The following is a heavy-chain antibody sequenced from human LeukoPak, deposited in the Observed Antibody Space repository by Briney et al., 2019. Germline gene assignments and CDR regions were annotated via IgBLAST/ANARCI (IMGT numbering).Heavy chain of an antibody. CDR3: ARGKTAAAFDY. CDR1: GFTFDDYG. Sequence: GGSLRLSCAASGFTFDDYGMSWVRQAPGKGLEWVSGINWNGGSTGYADSVKGRFTISRDNAKNSLYLQMNSLRAEDTALYYRARGKTAAAFDYWGQGTLVTVSS. V-gene: IGHV3-20*04. J-gene: IGHJ4*02. D-gene: IGHD2-15*01. CDR2: INWNGGST.